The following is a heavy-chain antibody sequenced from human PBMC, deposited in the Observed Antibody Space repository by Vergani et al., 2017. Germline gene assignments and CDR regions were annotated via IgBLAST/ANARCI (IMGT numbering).Heavy chain of an antibody. V-gene: IGHV4-61*01. Sequence: QVQLQESGPGLVKPSETLSLTCTVSGGSVSSGSYYWSWIRQPPGKGLEWIGYIYYSGSTNYNPSLKSRVTISVDTSKNQFSLKLSSVTAADTAVYYCARVRVGTSGFDYWGQATLVTVSS. D-gene: IGHD1-26*01. J-gene: IGHJ4*02. CDR2: IYYSGST. CDR3: ARVRVGTSGFDY. CDR1: GGSVSSGSYY.